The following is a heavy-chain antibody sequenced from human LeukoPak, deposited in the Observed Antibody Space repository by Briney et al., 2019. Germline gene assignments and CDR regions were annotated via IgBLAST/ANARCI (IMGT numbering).Heavy chain of an antibody. J-gene: IGHJ6*03. CDR3: ARCGVTAVSGTNYYYYMDV. CDR2: IQQDGSEK. Sequence: GGSLRLSCAASGFIFSKYWMTWVRQAPEKGLEWVANIQQDGSEKYYVDSVEGRFTISRDNAKNSVYLQMNSLRAEDAAVYYCARCGVTAVSGTNYYYYMDVWGRGTAVTVSS. CDR1: GFIFSKYW. D-gene: IGHD5-18*01. V-gene: IGHV3-7*01.